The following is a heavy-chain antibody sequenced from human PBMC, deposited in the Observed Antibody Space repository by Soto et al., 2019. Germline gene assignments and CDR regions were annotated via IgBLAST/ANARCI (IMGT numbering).Heavy chain of an antibody. Sequence: SETLSLTCTVSGGSIRSYFWSWIRQAPGKGLEWIGYIYYNECTDYNPSLRSRVTISVDTSKDQFSLKLSSVTAADAAVYYCARHQWVVVTTFDYWGQGTLVTVSS. CDR2: IYYNECT. V-gene: IGHV4-59*08. CDR1: GGSIRSYF. J-gene: IGHJ4*02. D-gene: IGHD2-21*02. CDR3: ARHQWVVVTTFDY.